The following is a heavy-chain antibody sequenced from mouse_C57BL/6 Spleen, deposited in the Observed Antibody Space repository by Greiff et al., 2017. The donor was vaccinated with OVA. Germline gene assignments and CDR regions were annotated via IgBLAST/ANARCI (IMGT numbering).Heavy chain of an antibody. CDR3: AKDGFFH. Sequence: EVKLMESGGGLVKPGGSLKLSCAASGFTFSDYGMHWVRQAPEKGLEWVAYISSGSSTIYYADTVKGRFTISRDNAKNTLFLQMTSLRAEDTAMYYCAKDGFFHWGQGTTLTVSS. V-gene: IGHV5-17*01. CDR2: ISSGSSTI. J-gene: IGHJ2*01. D-gene: IGHD2-3*01. CDR1: GFTFSDYG.